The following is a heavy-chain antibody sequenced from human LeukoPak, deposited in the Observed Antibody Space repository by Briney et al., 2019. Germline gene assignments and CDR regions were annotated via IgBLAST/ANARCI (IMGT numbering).Heavy chain of an antibody. V-gene: IGHV4-39*01. CDR3: ARWENVVPAATGGGYMDV. D-gene: IGHD2-2*01. J-gene: IGHJ6*03. CDR1: GGSISSSSYY. CDR2: IYYSGST. Sequence: SETQSLTCTVSGGSISSSSYYWGWIRQPPGKGLEWIGSIYYSGSTYYNPSLKSRVTISVDTSKNQFSLKLSSVTAADTAVYYCARWENVVPAATGGGYMDVWGKGTTVTVSS.